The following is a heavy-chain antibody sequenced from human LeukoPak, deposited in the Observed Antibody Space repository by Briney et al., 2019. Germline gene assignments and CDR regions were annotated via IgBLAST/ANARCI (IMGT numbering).Heavy chain of an antibody. CDR3: ARDLSHRYNYDSRGYYILFDH. V-gene: IGHV1-18*01. Sequence: ASVKVSCKASGYTFTSYGISWVRQAPGQGLEWMGWISAYNGNTNYAQKLQGRVTMTTDTSTSTAYMELRSLRSDDTAVYYCARDLSHRYNYDSRGYYILFDHWGQGTLVTVSS. CDR1: GYTFTSYG. CDR2: ISAYNGNT. J-gene: IGHJ4*02. D-gene: IGHD3-22*01.